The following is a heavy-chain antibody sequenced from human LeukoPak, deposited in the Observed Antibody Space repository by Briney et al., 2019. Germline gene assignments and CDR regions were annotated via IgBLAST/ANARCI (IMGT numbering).Heavy chain of an antibody. CDR3: ARDRLDYYYGSSFLDY. J-gene: IGHJ4*02. D-gene: IGHD3-10*01. Sequence: ASVKVSCKASGYTFTSYGISWVRQAPGQGLDWMGWISAYNGNTNYAQKLQGRVTMTTDTSTSTAYMELRSLRSDDTAVYYCARDRLDYYYGSSFLDYWGQGTLVTVSS. CDR2: ISAYNGNT. CDR1: GYTFTSYG. V-gene: IGHV1-18*01.